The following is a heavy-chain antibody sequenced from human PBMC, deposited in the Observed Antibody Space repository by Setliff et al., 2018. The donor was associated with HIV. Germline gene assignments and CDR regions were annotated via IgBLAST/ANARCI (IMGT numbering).Heavy chain of an antibody. J-gene: IGHJ1*01. CDR3: AREAEQDYDVVTETLVEGAYIQF. CDR2: IYTSGDT. D-gene: IGHD3-9*01. CDR1: GASLNSGSYF. V-gene: IGHV4-61*02. Sequence: PSETLSLTCTVSGASLNSGSYFWSWVRQPAGKGLEWIGRIYTSGDTNYNPSFKSRVTISMDTSKKQFSLKLRSVTAADTAVYYCAREAEQDYDVVTETLVEGAYIQFWGQGSLVTVSS.